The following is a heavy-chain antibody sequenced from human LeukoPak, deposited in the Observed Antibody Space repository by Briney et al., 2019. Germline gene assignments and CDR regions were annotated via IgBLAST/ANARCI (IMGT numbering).Heavy chain of an antibody. CDR2: IWYDGSNK. J-gene: IGHJ5*02. D-gene: IGHD2-15*01. CDR3: AKESTQNWFDP. V-gene: IGHV3-33*06. CDR1: GFTFSSYG. Sequence: PGGSLRLSCAASGFTFSSYGMHWVRQAPGKGLEWVAVIWYDGSNKYYADSVKGRFTISRDNSKNPLYLQMNSLRAEDTAVYYCAKESTQNWFDPWGQGTLVTVSS.